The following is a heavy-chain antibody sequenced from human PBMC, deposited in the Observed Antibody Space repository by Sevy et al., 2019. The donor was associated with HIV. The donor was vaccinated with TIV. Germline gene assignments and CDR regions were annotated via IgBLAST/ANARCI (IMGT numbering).Heavy chain of an antibody. CDR2: MNPNSGNT. CDR3: ARVLGIVVVPATTRGYYYGMDV. CDR1: GYTFTSYD. J-gene: IGHJ6*02. Sequence: ASVKVSCKASGYTFTSYDINWVRQATGQGLEWMGWMNPNSGNTGYAQKFQGRVTMTRNTSISTAYMELSSLRSEDTAVYYCARVLGIVVVPATTRGYYYGMDVWGQGTTVTVSS. D-gene: IGHD2-2*03. V-gene: IGHV1-8*01.